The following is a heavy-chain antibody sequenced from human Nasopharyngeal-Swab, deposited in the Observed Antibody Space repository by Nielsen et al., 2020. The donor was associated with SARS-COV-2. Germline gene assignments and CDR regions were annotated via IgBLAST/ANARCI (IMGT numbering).Heavy chain of an antibody. J-gene: IGHJ6*03. CDR1: GFTFSDYY. CDR3: ARGRYCSSTSCRSLMDV. V-gene: IGHV3-11*04. CDR2: ISSSVSTI. D-gene: IGHD2-2*01. Sequence: GESLKISCAASGFTFSDYYMSWIRQAPGKGLEWVSYISSSVSTIYYADSVKGRFTISRDNDKNSLYLQMNSLRAEDTAVYYCARGRYCSSTSCRSLMDVWGKGTTVTVSS.